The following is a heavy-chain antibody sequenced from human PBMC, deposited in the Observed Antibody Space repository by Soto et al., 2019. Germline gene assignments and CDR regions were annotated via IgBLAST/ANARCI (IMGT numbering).Heavy chain of an antibody. V-gene: IGHV3-30*18. D-gene: IGHD5-12*01. CDR3: AKGWLHLDS. Sequence: QVQLVESGGGVVQPGRSLRLSCAASGFSFSSYGMHWARQAPGKGLEWVAVISKDGTTKYYTDSVKGRFTISRDNSKNTLYLQMNSLRSEDTAVYYCAKGWLHLDSWGQGTLVTVSS. CDR2: ISKDGTTK. CDR1: GFSFSSYG. J-gene: IGHJ4*02.